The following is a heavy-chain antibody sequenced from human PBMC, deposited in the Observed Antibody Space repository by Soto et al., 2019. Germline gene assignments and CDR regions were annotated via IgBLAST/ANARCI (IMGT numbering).Heavy chain of an antibody. CDR3: AREAAVMAAAGPDY. Sequence: QVQLVQSGAEVKKPGASVKVSCKASGYTFSTYGISWVRQAPGQGLEWMGWISAYNGDTETNYAQKFQGRGTMTTDTSTSAAYMELRNLRSDDTAVYYCAREAAVMAAAGPDYWGQGTLVTVSS. D-gene: IGHD6-13*01. CDR2: ISAYNGDTET. CDR1: GYTFSTYG. V-gene: IGHV1-18*01. J-gene: IGHJ4*02.